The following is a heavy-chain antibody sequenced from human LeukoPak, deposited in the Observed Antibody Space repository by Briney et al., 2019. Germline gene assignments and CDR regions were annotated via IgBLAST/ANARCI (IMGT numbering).Heavy chain of an antibody. CDR2: ISSSSSYI. Sequence: PGGSLRLSCAASGFTFSSYSMNWVRQAPGKGLEWVSSISSSSSYIYYADSVKSRFTISRDNAKNSLYLQMNSLRAEDTAVYYCASGYYDSSGQTAGYWGQGTLVTVSS. CDR1: GFTFSSYS. J-gene: IGHJ4*02. V-gene: IGHV3-21*01. D-gene: IGHD3-22*01. CDR3: ASGYYDSSGQTAGY.